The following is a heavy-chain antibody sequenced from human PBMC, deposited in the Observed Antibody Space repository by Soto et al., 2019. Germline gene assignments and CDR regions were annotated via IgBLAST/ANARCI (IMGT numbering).Heavy chain of an antibody. CDR2: INHSGST. J-gene: IGHJ6*03. V-gene: IGHV4-34*01. D-gene: IGHD1-1*01. CDR1: GGSFSGYY. CDR3: ARGTGTTGTTLPTEYYYYMDV. Sequence: SETLSLTCAVYGGSFSGYYWSWIRQPPGKGLEWIGEINHSGSTNYNPSLKSRVTISVDTSKNQFSRKLSSVTAADTAVDYCARGTGTTGTTLPTEYYYYMDVWGKGTTVTVSS.